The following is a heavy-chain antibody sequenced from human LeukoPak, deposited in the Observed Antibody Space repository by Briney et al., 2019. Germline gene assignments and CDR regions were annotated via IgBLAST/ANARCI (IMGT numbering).Heavy chain of an antibody. CDR2: IYTSGST. CDR3: AREPVRASMFDP. J-gene: IGHJ5*02. Sequence: TSETLSLTCTVSGGSISSYYWSWIRQPAGKGLEWIGRIYTSGSTNCNPSLKSRVTMSVDTSKNQFSLKLSSVTAADTAVYYCAREPVRASMFDPWGQGTLVTVSS. D-gene: IGHD3-10*01. CDR1: GGSISSYY. V-gene: IGHV4-4*07.